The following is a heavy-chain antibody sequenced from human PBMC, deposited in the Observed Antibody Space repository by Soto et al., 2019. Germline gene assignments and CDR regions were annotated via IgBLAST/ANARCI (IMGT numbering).Heavy chain of an antibody. J-gene: IGHJ4*02. D-gene: IGHD6-13*01. Sequence: SETLSLTCAVSGGSISSGGYSWSWIRQPPGKGLEWIGYIYHSGSTYYSPSLKSRVTISVDRSKNQFSLKLSSVTAADTAVYYCARGGIEAAELFDYWGQGTLVTVSS. V-gene: IGHV4-30-2*01. CDR1: GGSISSGGYS. CDR3: ARGGIEAAELFDY. CDR2: IYHSGST.